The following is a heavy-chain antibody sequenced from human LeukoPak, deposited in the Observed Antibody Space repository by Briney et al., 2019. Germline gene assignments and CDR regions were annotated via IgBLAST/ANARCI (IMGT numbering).Heavy chain of an antibody. V-gene: IGHV1-2*02. CDR2: INPNSGGT. Sequence: ASVKVSCKASGYTFTGYYMHWVRQAPGQGLEWMGWINPNSGGTNYAQKFQGRVTMTRDKSIRTAYMELSRLTSDDTAVYYCARELALRYFDWLSYDAFDIWGQGTMVTVSS. CDR3: ARELALRYFDWLSYDAFDI. CDR1: GYTFTGYY. D-gene: IGHD3-9*01. J-gene: IGHJ3*02.